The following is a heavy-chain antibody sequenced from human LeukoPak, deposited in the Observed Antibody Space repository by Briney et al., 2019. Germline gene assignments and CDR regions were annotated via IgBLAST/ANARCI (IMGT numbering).Heavy chain of an antibody. D-gene: IGHD5-18*01. Sequence: PGGSLRLSCAASGFTFSSYAMSWVRQAPGKGLEWVSAISGRGGSTYYADSVKGRFTISRDNSKNTLYLQMNSLRAEDTAVYYCAKDRIRVDTAMVFDYWGQGTLVTVSS. J-gene: IGHJ4*02. CDR1: GFTFSSYA. CDR3: AKDRIRVDTAMVFDY. V-gene: IGHV3-23*01. CDR2: ISGRGGST.